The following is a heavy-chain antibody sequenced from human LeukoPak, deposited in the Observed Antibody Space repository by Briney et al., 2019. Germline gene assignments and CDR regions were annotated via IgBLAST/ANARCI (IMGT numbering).Heavy chain of an antibody. J-gene: IGHJ5*02. CDR2: VSYEGSTV. D-gene: IGHD3-10*01. Sequence: SGGSLRLSCTPSGFTFSSYGMHWVRQAPGKGLEWVAVVSYEGSTVCYADSVKGRFTISRDNSKNTLYLQMNSLRVEDTAVYYCTKEGLGSGTFSAWFDLWGQGTLVTVSS. V-gene: IGHV3-30*18. CDR1: GFTFSSYG. CDR3: TKEGLGSGTFSAWFDL.